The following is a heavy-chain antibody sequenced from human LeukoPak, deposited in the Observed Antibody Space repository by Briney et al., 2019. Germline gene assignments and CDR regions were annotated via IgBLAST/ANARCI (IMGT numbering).Heavy chain of an antibody. CDR1: GYTFTSYD. CDR2: MNPNSGNT. Sequence: ASVTVSFKPSGYTFTSYDIHWVRQATGQGLEWMGWMNPNSGNTGYAQKFQGRVTMTSNTSISTAYLELSSLRSEDTAVYYCARGAPSDMDVWGKGTTVTVSS. V-gene: IGHV1-8*01. J-gene: IGHJ6*03. CDR3: ARGAPSDMDV.